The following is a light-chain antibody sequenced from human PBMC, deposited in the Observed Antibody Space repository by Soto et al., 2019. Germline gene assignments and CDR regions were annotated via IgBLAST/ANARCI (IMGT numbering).Light chain of an antibody. Sequence: QAVVTQPPSVSAAPGQKVTISCSGSSSNIGNNYVSCYQQLPGTAPKLLIYDNNKRPSGIPDRFSGSKSGTSATLGITGLQTGDEADYYCGTWDSSLSAVVFGGGTKLTVL. J-gene: IGLJ2*01. CDR2: DNN. V-gene: IGLV1-51*01. CDR1: SSNIGNNY. CDR3: GTWDSSLSAVV.